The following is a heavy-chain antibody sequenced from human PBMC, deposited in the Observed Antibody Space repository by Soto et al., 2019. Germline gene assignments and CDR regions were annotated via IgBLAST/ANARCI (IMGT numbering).Heavy chain of an antibody. J-gene: IGHJ6*02. Sequence: LSLTCAISGDSVSSNSAAWNWIRQSPSRGLEWLGRTYYRSKWYNDYAVSVKSRITINPDTSKNQFSLQLNSVTPEDTAVYYCARDRSSWYRYYYYYGMDVWGQGXTVTVYS. CDR2: TYYRSKWYN. D-gene: IGHD6-13*01. V-gene: IGHV6-1*01. CDR1: GDSVSSNSAA. CDR3: ARDRSSWYRYYYYYGMDV.